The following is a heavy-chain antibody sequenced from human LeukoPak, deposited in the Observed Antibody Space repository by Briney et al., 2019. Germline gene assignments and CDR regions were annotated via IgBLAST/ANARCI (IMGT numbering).Heavy chain of an antibody. V-gene: IGHV4-39*01. CDR2: IYYSGST. CDR1: GGSISSSSYY. J-gene: IGHJ4*02. Sequence: PSETLSLTCTVSGGSISSSSYYWGWIRQPPGKGLEWIGSIYYSGSTYYNPSLKSRVTISVDTSKNQFSLKLSSVTAADTAVYYCARHGGLRWYLWGQGTLVTVSS. CDR3: ARHGGLRWYL. D-gene: IGHD4-23*01.